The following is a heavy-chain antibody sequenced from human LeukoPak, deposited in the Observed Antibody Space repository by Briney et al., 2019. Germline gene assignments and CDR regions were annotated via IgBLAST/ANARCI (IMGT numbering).Heavy chain of an antibody. V-gene: IGHV3-48*04. Sequence: GALRLSCAASGFTFSNHGMHWVRQAPGKGLEWVSYISSSGSTIYYADSVKGRFTISRDNAKNSLYLQMNSLRAEDTAVYYCAELGITMIGGVWGKGTTVTISS. CDR2: ISSSGSTI. CDR3: AELGITMIGGV. D-gene: IGHD3-10*02. J-gene: IGHJ6*04. CDR1: GFTFSNHG.